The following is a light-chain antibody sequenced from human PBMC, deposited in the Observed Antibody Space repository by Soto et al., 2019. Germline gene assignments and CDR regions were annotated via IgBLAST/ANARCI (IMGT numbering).Light chain of an antibody. CDR1: QSISSY. Sequence: DIQMTQSPSPPPPSLPHTLTITCRASQSISSYLNWYQQKPGKAPKLLISAASSLQSGVTSRFSGSGAGTDFTLTIRSLQPEDVETYYCQQSYSTFGPGTKVDIK. CDR3: QQSYST. V-gene: IGKV1-39*01. CDR2: AAS. J-gene: IGKJ3*01.